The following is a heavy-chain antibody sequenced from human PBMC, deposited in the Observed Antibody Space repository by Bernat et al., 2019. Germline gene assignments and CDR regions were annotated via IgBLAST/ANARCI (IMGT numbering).Heavy chain of an antibody. CDR3: ARVFRAVADY. CDR1: GFTFSSYG. CDR2: ISYDGSNK. J-gene: IGHJ4*02. V-gene: IGHV3-30*03. Sequence: VQLVESGGGLVKPGGSLRLSCAASGFTFSSYGMHWVRQAPGKGLEWVAVISYDGSNKYYADSVKGRFTISRDNSKNTLYLQMNSLRAEDTAVYYCARVFRAVADYWGQGTLVTVSS. D-gene: IGHD6-19*01.